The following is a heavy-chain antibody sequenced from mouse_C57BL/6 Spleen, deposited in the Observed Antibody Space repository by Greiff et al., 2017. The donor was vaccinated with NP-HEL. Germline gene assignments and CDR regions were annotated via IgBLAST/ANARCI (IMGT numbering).Heavy chain of an antibody. V-gene: IGHV1-54*01. J-gene: IGHJ3*01. Sequence: VQLQESGAELVRPGTSVKVSCKASGYAFTNYLIEWVKQRPGQGLEWIGVINPGSGGTNYNEKFKGKATLTADKSSSTAYMQLSSLTSEDSAVYFCARGGDSNYGGFAYWGQGTLVTVSA. CDR2: INPGSGGT. CDR3: ARGGDSNYGGFAY. D-gene: IGHD2-5*01. CDR1: GYAFTNYL.